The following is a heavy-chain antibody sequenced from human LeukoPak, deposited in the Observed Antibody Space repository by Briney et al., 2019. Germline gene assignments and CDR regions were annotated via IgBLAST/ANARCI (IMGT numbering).Heavy chain of an antibody. CDR2: IYSGGST. Sequence: PGGSLRLSCAASGFTVSSNYMTWVRQAPGKGLEWISIIYSGGSTFYADSVKGRFTISRDNSENTLYLQMNSLRAEDTGVYYCARVVTAFHYYYYGMDVWGQGTTVTVSS. D-gene: IGHD2-21*02. CDR3: ARVVTAFHYYYYGMDV. CDR1: GFTVSSNY. J-gene: IGHJ6*02. V-gene: IGHV3-53*01.